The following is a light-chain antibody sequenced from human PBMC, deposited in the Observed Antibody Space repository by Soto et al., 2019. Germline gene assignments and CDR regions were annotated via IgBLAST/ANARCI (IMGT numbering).Light chain of an antibody. Sequence: QSVLTQPRSVSGSPGQPVTISCTGTSSDVGGYNYVSWYQQHPGKAPKLMIYDVSKRPSGVPDRFSGSKSGNTASLTISGLQAEDEADYYCCSYAGSYVFGTGTKLTVL. V-gene: IGLV2-11*01. J-gene: IGLJ1*01. CDR2: DVS. CDR1: SSDVGGYNY. CDR3: CSYAGSYV.